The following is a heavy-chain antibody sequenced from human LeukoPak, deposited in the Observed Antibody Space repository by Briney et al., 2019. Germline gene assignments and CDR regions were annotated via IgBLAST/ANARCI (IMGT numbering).Heavy chain of an antibody. Sequence: ASVKVSCKASGYTFTGYYFHWVRQAPGQGLEWMGWINPDSGGTNYAQKFQGRVTITRDTSISTAYMELSRLRSDDTAVYYCARAPEYGSWTFDYWGQGTLVTVSS. D-gene: IGHD6-6*01. CDR2: INPDSGGT. V-gene: IGHV1-2*02. CDR1: GYTFTGYY. J-gene: IGHJ4*02. CDR3: ARAPEYGSWTFDY.